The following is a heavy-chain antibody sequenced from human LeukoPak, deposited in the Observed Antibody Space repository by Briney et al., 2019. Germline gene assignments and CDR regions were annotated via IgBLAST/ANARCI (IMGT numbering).Heavy chain of an antibody. J-gene: IGHJ5*02. CDR3: VSQQLAPP. Sequence: PGGSLRLSCAASGLTFSTYWMSWVRQAPGKGPEWVAKIKEDGSIEDYVDSVRGRFTVSRDNAKNSLYLQMNSLRVEDTAVYYCVSQQLAPPWGQGTPVTVSS. V-gene: IGHV3-7*01. CDR2: IKEDGSIE. D-gene: IGHD5-24*01. CDR1: GLTFSTYW.